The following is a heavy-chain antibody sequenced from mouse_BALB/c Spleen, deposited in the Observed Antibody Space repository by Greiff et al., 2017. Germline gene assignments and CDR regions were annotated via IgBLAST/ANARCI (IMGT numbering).Heavy chain of an antibody. CDR3: ARENEEVYAMDY. J-gene: IGHJ4*01. CDR2: ISYDGSN. CDR1: GYSITSGYY. Sequence: EVQLVESGPGLVKPSQSLSLTCSVTGYSITSGYYWNWIRQFPGNKLEWMGYISYDGSNNYNPSLKNRISITRDTSKNQFFLKLNSVTTEDTATYYCARENEEVYAMDYWGPGTSVTVSS. V-gene: IGHV3-6*02.